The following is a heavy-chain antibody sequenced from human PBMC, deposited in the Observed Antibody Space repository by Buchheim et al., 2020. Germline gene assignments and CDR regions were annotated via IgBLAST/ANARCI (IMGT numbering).Heavy chain of an antibody. CDR3: AKDLRHFAFLFGPQTWFDP. CDR1: GFTFSSYA. Sequence: EVQLLESGGGLVQPGGSLRLSCAASGFTFSSYAMSWVRQAPGKGLEWVSAISGSGGSTYYPDSVKGLFTISRDNSKNTLFLQMNSLRAEDTAVYYCAKDLRHFAFLFGPQTWFDPWGQGTL. J-gene: IGHJ5*02. CDR2: ISGSGGST. V-gene: IGHV3-23*01. D-gene: IGHD5/OR15-5a*01.